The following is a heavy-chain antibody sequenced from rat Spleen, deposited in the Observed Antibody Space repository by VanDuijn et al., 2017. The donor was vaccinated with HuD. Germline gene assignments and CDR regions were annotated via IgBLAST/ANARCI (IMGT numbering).Heavy chain of an antibody. Sequence: EVKLVESDGGLVQPGRSLKLSCVASGFTFSDYYMAWVRQAPTKGLEWVATITYDGSNTYYRDSVRGRFTISRDNAKNTLYLQINSLRSEDTATYYCTRERNWAFDHWGQGVMVTVSS. CDR2: ITYDGSNT. V-gene: IGHV5-29*01. CDR1: GFTFSDYY. D-gene: IGHD5-1*01. CDR3: TRERNWAFDH. J-gene: IGHJ2*01.